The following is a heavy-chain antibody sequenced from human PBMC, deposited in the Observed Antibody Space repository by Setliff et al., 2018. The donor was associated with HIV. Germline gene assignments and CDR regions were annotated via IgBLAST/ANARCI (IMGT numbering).Heavy chain of an antibody. CDR1: GFTFTNYA. Sequence: HPGGSLRLSCAASGFTFTNYAMAWVRQAPGKGLEWVSTILANGLTTVYADSAKGRFTISRDNSNNTLYLQMNSLRAEDTALYYCAKLDNYAFYWGQGTLVTVSS. CDR2: ILANGLTT. V-gene: IGHV3-23*01. D-gene: IGHD2-2*01. CDR3: AKLDNYAFY. J-gene: IGHJ4*02.